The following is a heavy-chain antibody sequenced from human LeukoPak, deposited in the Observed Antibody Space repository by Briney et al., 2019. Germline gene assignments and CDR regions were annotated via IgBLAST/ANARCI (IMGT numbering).Heavy chain of an antibody. Sequence: GGSLRLSCAASGFTFSSYLMSWVRQAPGKGLEWVANIKQDGSEKYYVDSVKGRFTISRDNAKNSLYLQMNSLRAEDTAVYYCAREQDYYGSGSYYIDYWGQGTLVTVSS. CDR3: AREQDYYGSGSYYIDY. V-gene: IGHV3-7*01. CDR1: GFTFSSYL. J-gene: IGHJ4*02. D-gene: IGHD3-10*01. CDR2: IKQDGSEK.